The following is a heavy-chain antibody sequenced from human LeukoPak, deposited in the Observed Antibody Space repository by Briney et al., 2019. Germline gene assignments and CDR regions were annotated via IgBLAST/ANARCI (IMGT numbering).Heavy chain of an antibody. J-gene: IGHJ4*02. CDR2: ISAYNGDT. CDR3: ARDFEHCTTSSSYALFDY. V-gene: IGHV1-18*01. D-gene: IGHD2-8*01. CDR1: GYTLTNYG. Sequence: ASVKVSCKASGYTLTNYGLSWVRQAPGQGLEWMGWISAYNGDTHYAQTVQGRVTMTRDTSTSTAYMELRSLRSDDTAVYYCARDFEHCTTSSSYALFDYWGQGTLVTVSS.